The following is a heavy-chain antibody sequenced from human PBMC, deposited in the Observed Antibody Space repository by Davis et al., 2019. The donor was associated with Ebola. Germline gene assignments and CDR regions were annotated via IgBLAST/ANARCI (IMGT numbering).Heavy chain of an antibody. D-gene: IGHD3-10*01. CDR2: IYPGDSDT. CDR1: GYSFNTYW. V-gene: IGHV5-51*01. J-gene: IGHJ6*02. CDR3: ARGYGSGSYYFYGMDV. Sequence: GASLKISCKGSGYSFNTYWIAWVRQMPGKGLEWMGIIYPGDSDTRYSPSFQGQVTISADKSISTAYLQWSSLKASDTAMYYCARGYGSGSYYFYGMDVWGQGTTVTVSS.